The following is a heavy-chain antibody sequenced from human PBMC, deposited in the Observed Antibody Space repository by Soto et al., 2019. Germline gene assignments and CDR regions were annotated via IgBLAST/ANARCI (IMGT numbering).Heavy chain of an antibody. J-gene: IGHJ4*02. Sequence: QVHLQQWGAGLLKPSETLSLTCAVYGVSFTGYYWSWIRQPPGKGLEWIGEINHSGSTNYNPSAKRRVTISVDTYKKQFSLKLSSVTAADTAVYYCATSYYNFWSGYYLAYFDYWGQGTLVTVSS. D-gene: IGHD3-3*01. CDR2: INHSGST. CDR3: ATSYYNFWSGYYLAYFDY. V-gene: IGHV4-34*01. CDR1: GVSFTGYY.